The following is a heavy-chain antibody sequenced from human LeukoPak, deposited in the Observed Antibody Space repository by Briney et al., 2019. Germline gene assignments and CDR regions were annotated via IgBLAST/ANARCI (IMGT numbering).Heavy chain of an antibody. CDR3: ARDHYDTTVYYYYGMDV. CDR2: ICYSGST. CDR1: GGSISSGDHY. Sequence: SQTLSLTCTVSGGSISSGDHYWSWIRQPPGKGLEWIGYICYSGSTYYNPSLKSRVTISVDTSKSQFSLKLSSVTAADTAVYYCARDHYDTTVYYYYGMDVWGQGTTVTVSS. J-gene: IGHJ6*02. D-gene: IGHD3-9*01. V-gene: IGHV4-30-4*01.